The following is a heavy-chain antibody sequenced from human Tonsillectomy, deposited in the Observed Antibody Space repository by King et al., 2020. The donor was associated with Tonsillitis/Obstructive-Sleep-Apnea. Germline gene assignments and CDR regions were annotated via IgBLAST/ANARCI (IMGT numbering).Heavy chain of an antibody. V-gene: IGHV4-59*01. CDR3: ARGYPMVRGVKAVSYWFDP. D-gene: IGHD3-10*01. CDR1: GGSISSYY. J-gene: IGHJ5*02. CDR2: IYYSGST. Sequence: VPLQESGPGLVKPSETLSLTCTVSGGSISSYYWSWLRQPPGKGLEWIGYIYYSGSTNYNPSLQSRVTISVDTSKNQFSLKLSSVTAADTAVYYCARGYPMVRGVKAVSYWFDPWGQGTLVTVSS.